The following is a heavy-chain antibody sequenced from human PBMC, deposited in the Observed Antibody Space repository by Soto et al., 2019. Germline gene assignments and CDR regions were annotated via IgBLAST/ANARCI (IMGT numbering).Heavy chain of an antibody. Sequence: QVQLVQSGAEVKKPGGSMKVSCKASGYTFTSYDINWVRQATGQGLEWMGWMNPNSGNTGYAQKFQGRVTMTRNTSISTAYMELSSLRSEDTAVYYCAITHLRFGEHHYWGQGTLVTVSS. V-gene: IGHV1-8*01. CDR3: AITHLRFGEHHY. J-gene: IGHJ4*02. D-gene: IGHD3-10*01. CDR2: MNPNSGNT. CDR1: GYTFTSYD.